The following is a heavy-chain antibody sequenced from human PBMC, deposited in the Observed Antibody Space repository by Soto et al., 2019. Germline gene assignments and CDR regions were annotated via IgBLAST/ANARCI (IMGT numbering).Heavy chain of an antibody. CDR3: ANLLPGFCAYSTCDF. Sequence: HPGGSLRLSCEASGFTFSSYAMSWVRQAPGKRLEWVSTISDSGVATYYADSVKGRFTISRDNSRNTLSLQMNSLRADDTAIYFCANLLPGFCAYSTCDFWGQGTLVTVSS. V-gene: IGHV3-23*01. D-gene: IGHD2-2*03. CDR1: GFTFSSYA. CDR2: ISDSGVAT. J-gene: IGHJ1*01.